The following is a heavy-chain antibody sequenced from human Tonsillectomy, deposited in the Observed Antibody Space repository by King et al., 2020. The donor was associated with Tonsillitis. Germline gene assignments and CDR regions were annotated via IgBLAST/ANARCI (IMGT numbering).Heavy chain of an antibody. J-gene: IGHJ4*02. V-gene: IGHV5-10-1*03. Sequence: VQLVESGAEVKKPGESLRLSCKGSGYIFTTYWIIWVRQPPGKGLEWMGSIDPSDSYINYSTSFQGHVTISSDKSISTASLQWSSLKATDTAIYYCAIWSRYGNNHVDCGGRGTL. D-gene: IGHD2-2*01. CDR1: GYIFTTYW. CDR3: AIWSRYGNNHVDC. CDR2: IDPSDSYI.